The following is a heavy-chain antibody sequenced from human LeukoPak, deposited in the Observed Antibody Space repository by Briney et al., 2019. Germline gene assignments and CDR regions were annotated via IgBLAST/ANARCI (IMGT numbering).Heavy chain of an antibody. CDR2: INHSGST. Sequence: PSETLSLTCAVYGGSFSGYYWSWIRQPPGKGLEWIGEINHSGSTNYNPSLKSRVTISVDTSKNQFSLKLSSVTAADTAVYYCARDNRGEGYYDSSGYDYWGQGTLVTVSS. CDR3: ARDNRGEGYYDSSGYDY. V-gene: IGHV4-34*01. CDR1: GGSFSGYY. J-gene: IGHJ4*02. D-gene: IGHD3-22*01.